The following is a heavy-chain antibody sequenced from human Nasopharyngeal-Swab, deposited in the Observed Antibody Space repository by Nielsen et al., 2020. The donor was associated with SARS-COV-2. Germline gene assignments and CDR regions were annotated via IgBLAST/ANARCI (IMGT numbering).Heavy chain of an antibody. V-gene: IGHV3-21*06. CDR3: AREGGRFSSTWYYYSYGMDV. CDR2: ISGSNNYT. Sequence: WIRQPPGKGLEWVASISGSNNYTYYADPVKGRFTISRDNAKNSLFLQVNSLRAEDTAMYYCAREGGRFSSTWYYYSYGMDVWGQGTTVTVSS. D-gene: IGHD6-13*01. J-gene: IGHJ6*02.